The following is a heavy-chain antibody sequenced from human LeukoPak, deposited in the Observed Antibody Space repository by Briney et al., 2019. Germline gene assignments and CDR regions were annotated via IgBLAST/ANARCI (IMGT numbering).Heavy chain of an antibody. Sequence: GGSFILYGAAPVCNFSVYSTCFIGQDPGMGLDLFSYIKSGSSTIYYVDSVEGRFTISRDTAKNSLYLQMNSLRNEDTAVYHCARTRSKVGTPTFDYWGQGTLVTVSS. V-gene: IGHV3-48*02. J-gene: IGHJ4*02. D-gene: IGHD4-23*01. CDR3: ARTRSKVGTPTFDY. CDR1: VCNFSVYS. CDR2: IKSGSSTI.